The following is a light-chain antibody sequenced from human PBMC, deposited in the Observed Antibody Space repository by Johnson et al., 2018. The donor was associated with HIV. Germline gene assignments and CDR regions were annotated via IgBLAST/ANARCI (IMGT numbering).Light chain of an antibody. CDR1: SSNIGSNY. CDR2: DSD. V-gene: IGLV1-51*01. CDR3: GTWDNSLTAGGV. Sequence: QSVLTQPPSVSAAPGQKVTISCSGSSSNIGSNYVSWYQQLPGTAPKLLIYDSDKRPSGIPDRFSGSKSGTSATLDITGLQTGDEADYYCGTWDNSLTAGGVFGTWTKVTVL. J-gene: IGLJ1*01.